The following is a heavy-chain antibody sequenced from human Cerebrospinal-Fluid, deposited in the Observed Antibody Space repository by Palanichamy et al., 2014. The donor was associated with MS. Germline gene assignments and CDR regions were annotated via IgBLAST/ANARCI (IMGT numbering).Heavy chain of an antibody. CDR3: ARSEFSNTVGY. CDR1: GGSISSGSYY. Sequence: QLQLQESGPGLVKPSETLSLTCTVSGGSISSGSYYWVWIRQPPGKGLEWIGSLYSSGSTYYNPSLKSRVTISVDTSKNQFSLNLNSATAADTAVYYCARSEFSNTVGYWGQGTLVTVSS. D-gene: IGHD4-11*01. J-gene: IGHJ4*02. CDR2: LYSSGST. V-gene: IGHV4-39*01.